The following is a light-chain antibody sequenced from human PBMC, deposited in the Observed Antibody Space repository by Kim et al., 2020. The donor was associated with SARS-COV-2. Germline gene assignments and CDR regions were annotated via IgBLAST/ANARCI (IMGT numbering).Light chain of an antibody. CDR2: GKN. CDR3: NSRDSNDNVV. V-gene: IGLV3-19*01. J-gene: IGLJ2*01. Sequence: VAWGQTVRITCQGDSLRSYYAIWYQQKPGQAPILGIYGKNNRPSGIPDRFSGSSSGNTASLTITGTQAGDEADYYCNSRDSNDNVVFGGGTQLTVL. CDR1: SLRSYY.